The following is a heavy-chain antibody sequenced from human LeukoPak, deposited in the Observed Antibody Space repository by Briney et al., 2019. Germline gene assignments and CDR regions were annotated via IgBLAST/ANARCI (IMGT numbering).Heavy chain of an antibody. J-gene: IGHJ4*02. D-gene: IGHD3-3*01. V-gene: IGHV3-30-3*01. CDR2: ISYDGGQT. Sequence: GGSLRLSCAASGFIFGGYAMHWVRQAPGEGLRWLAVISYDGGQTYYGDSVEGRFTISRDNSNSTVDLEINSLRSEDTAIYYCARGFTDFWSGSPLEYWGQGTLVTVSS. CDR3: ARGFTDFWSGSPLEY. CDR1: GFIFGGYA.